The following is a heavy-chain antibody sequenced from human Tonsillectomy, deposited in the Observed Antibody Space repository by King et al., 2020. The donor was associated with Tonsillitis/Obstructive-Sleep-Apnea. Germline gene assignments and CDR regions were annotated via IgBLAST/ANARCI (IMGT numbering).Heavy chain of an antibody. J-gene: IGHJ3*02. V-gene: IGHV4-59*08. CDR3: ARLPGFPGAFDI. CDR1: GGSISSYY. CDR2: IYYSGST. Sequence: QLQESGPGLVKPSETLSLTCTVSGGSISSYYWSWIRQPPGKGLEWIGYIYYSGSTNYNPSLKSRVTISVDTSKNQFSLKLSSVTAADTAVYYCARLPGFPGAFDIWGQGTMVTVSS.